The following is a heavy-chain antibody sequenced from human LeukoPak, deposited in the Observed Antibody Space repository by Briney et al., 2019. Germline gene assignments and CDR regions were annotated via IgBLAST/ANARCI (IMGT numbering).Heavy chain of an antibody. CDR2: ISGSGGST. Sequence: PGGSLRLSCAASGFTVSSNYMSWVRQAPGKGLEWVSAISGSGGSTYYADSVKGRFTISRDNSKNTLYLQMNSLRAEDTAVYYCAKTSVGATLEDYYYYMDVWGKGTTVTVSS. J-gene: IGHJ6*03. V-gene: IGHV3-23*01. CDR1: GFTVSSNY. D-gene: IGHD1-26*01. CDR3: AKTSVGATLEDYYYYMDV.